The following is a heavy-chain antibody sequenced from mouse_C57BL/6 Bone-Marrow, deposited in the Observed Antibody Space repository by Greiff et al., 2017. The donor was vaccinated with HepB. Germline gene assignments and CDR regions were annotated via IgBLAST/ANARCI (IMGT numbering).Heavy chain of an antibody. CDR3: TTMGFAY. CDR1: GFNIKDDY. CDR2: IDPENGDT. J-gene: IGHJ3*01. Sequence: VQLQQSGAELVRPGASVKLSCTASGFNIKDDYMHWVKQRPEQGLEWIGWIDPENGDTEYASKFQGKATITADTTSNTAYLQLSSLTSEDTAVYYCTTMGFAYWGQGTLVTVSA. V-gene: IGHV14-4*01.